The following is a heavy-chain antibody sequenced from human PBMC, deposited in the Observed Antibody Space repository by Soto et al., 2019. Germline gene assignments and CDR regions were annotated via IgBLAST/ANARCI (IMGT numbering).Heavy chain of an antibody. CDR2: IYHSGST. CDR3: ARDGGVYYGRGYFDY. J-gene: IGHJ4*02. D-gene: IGHD3-10*01. Sequence: SETLSLTCAVSGGSISSGGYSWSWIRQPPGKGLEWIGYIYHSGSTYYNPSLKSRVTISVDRSKKQFSLKLSSVTAADTAVYYCARDGGVYYGRGYFDYWGQGTLGTVSS. V-gene: IGHV4-30-2*01. CDR1: GGSISSGGYS.